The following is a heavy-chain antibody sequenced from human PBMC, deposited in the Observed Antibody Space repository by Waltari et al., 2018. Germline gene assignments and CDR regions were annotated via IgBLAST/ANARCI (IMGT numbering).Heavy chain of an antibody. CDR3: ARDYCGGDCYSEDAFDI. V-gene: IGHV1-69*05. D-gene: IGHD2-21*01. CDR2: IIPIFGTA. J-gene: IGHJ3*02. Sequence: QVQLVQSGAEVKKPGSSVKVSCKASGGTFSSYALSWVRQAPGQGLEWMGGIIPIFGTANYAQKFQGRVTMTRDTSTSTVYMELSSLRSEDTAVYYCARDYCGGDCYSEDAFDIWGQGTMVTVSS. CDR1: GGTFSSYA.